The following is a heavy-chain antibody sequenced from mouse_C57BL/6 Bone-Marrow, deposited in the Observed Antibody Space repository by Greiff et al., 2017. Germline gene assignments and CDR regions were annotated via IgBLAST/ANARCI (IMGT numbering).Heavy chain of an antibody. Sequence: QVQLQQPGAELVRPGSSVKLSCKASGYTFTSYWMDWVKQRPGQGLEWIGNIYPSDSETHYNQKFKDKATLTVDKSSSTADMHLSSLTSEDSAVYYWARRLEDYGKVDYWGQGTSVTVSS. CDR2: IYPSDSET. CDR1: GYTFTSYW. J-gene: IGHJ4*01. D-gene: IGHD1-1*01. V-gene: IGHV1-61*01. CDR3: ARRLEDYGKVDY.